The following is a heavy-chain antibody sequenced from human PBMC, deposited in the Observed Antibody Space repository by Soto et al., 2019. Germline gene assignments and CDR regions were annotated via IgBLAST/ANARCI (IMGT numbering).Heavy chain of an antibody. D-gene: IGHD1-7*01. CDR3: AREDPTGLELLSGSEFDY. CDR2: IYYSGST. CDR1: GGSISSSSYY. V-gene: IGHV4-39*02. J-gene: IGHJ4*02. Sequence: SETLSLTCTVSGGSISSSSYYWGWIRQPPGKGLEWIGGIYYSGSTYYNPSLKSRVTISVDTSKNQFSLKLSSVTAADTAVYYCAREDPTGLELLSGSEFDYWGQGTLVTVSS.